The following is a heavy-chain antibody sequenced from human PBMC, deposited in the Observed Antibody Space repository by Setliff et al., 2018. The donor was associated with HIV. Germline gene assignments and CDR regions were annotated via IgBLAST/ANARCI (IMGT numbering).Heavy chain of an antibody. CDR2: IYYSGNT. CDR1: GGSLSSSNYY. CDR3: ARQGRPGDFDS. D-gene: IGHD7-27*01. J-gene: IGHJ4*02. Sequence: SETLSLTCTVSGGSLSSSNYYCGWIRQPPGKGLEWIGSIYYSGNTYYSPSLKSRVTISGDTSKKQFSLKLRAVTAADSAVYYCARQGRPGDFDSWGQGTLVTVSS. V-gene: IGHV4-39*01.